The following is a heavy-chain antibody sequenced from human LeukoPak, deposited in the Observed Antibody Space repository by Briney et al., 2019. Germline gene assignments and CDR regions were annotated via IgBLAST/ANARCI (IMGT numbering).Heavy chain of an antibody. Sequence: ASVKVSCKASGGTFSSYAISWVRQAPGQGLEWMGGIIPIFGTANYAQKFQGRVAITADESTSTAYMELSSLRSEDTAVYYCASGPPPRQYSSGYFDLWGRGTLVTVSS. CDR1: GGTFSSYA. CDR3: ASGPPPRQYSSGYFDL. V-gene: IGHV1-69*13. CDR2: IIPIFGTA. D-gene: IGHD6-25*01. J-gene: IGHJ2*01.